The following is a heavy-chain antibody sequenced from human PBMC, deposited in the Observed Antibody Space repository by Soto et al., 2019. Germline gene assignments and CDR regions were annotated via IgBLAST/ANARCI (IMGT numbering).Heavy chain of an antibody. CDR1: GFTFSSYG. Sequence: GGSLRLSCAASGFTFSSYGMHWVRQAPGKGLEWVAVISYDGSNKYYADSVKGRFTISRDNSKNTLYLQMNSLRAEDTAVYYCAKDPPYDFWSGYYFYYYYYMDVWGKGTTVTVSS. D-gene: IGHD3-3*01. V-gene: IGHV3-30*18. J-gene: IGHJ6*03. CDR2: ISYDGSNK. CDR3: AKDPPYDFWSGYYFYYYYYMDV.